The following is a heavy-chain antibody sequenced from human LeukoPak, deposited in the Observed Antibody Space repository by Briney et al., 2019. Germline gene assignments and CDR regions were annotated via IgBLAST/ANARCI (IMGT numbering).Heavy chain of an antibody. V-gene: IGHV3-7*03. D-gene: IGHD1-26*01. J-gene: IGHJ4*02. Sequence: GGSLRLSCAASGFTFVSYWMSWVRQAPGRGLEWVANIKQDGSETYYVDSVKGRFTISRDNAKSSLFLQMNSLRAEDTAVYYCAKQSGSYYEKWGQGTLVTVSS. CDR2: IKQDGSET. CDR1: GFTFVSYW. CDR3: AKQSGSYYEK.